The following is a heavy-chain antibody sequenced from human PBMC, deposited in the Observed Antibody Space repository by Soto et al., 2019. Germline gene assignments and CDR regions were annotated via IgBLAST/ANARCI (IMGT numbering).Heavy chain of an antibody. V-gene: IGHV3-33*01. CDR3: ARDDGYSSSWYRNDAFDI. CDR2: IWYDGSNK. CDR1: GFTFSSYG. D-gene: IGHD6-13*01. Sequence: GGSLRLSCAASGFTFSSYGMHWVRQAPGKGLEWVAVIWYDGSNKYYADSVKGRFTISRDNSKNTLYLQMNSLRAEDTAVYYCARDDGYSSSWYRNDAFDIWGQGTMVTVSS. J-gene: IGHJ3*02.